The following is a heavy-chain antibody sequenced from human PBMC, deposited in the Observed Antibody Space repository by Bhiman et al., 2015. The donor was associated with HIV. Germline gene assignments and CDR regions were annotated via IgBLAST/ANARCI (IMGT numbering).Heavy chain of an antibody. CDR1: GFTFSDYA. CDR3: AKSGLFVLVVYAPDVFDI. Sequence: QVQLVDSGGRVVQPGRSLRLSCEASGFTFSDYAMHWVRQAPGKGLEWVAVIWSDGSNEFYADSVKGRFTISRDNSKNTLYLQMNSLRAEDTAVYYCAKSGLFVLVVYAPDVFDIWGQGTMVTVSS. CDR2: IWSDGSNE. V-gene: IGHV3-33*06. D-gene: IGHD2-8*02. J-gene: IGHJ3*02.